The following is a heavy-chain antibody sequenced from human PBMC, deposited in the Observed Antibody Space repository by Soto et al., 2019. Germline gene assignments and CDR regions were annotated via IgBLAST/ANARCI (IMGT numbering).Heavy chain of an antibody. CDR2: INAGNGNT. CDR1: GYTFISYA. V-gene: IGHV1-3*01. Sequence: VASVKVSCKASGYTFISYAMHWVRQAPGQRLEWMGWINAGNGNTKYSQKFQGRVTITRDTSASTAYMELSSLRSEDTAVYYCARDLDTAMDYYYYGMDVWGQGTTVTVSS. J-gene: IGHJ6*02. D-gene: IGHD5-18*01. CDR3: ARDLDTAMDYYYYGMDV.